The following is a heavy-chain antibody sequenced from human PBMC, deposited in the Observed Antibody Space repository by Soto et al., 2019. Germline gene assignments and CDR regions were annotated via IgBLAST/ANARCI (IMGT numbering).Heavy chain of an antibody. V-gene: IGHV2-5*02. CDR3: IQSRCGGDCLQSYASHYYYGMDV. J-gene: IGHJ6*02. CDR1: GFSLSTSGVG. D-gene: IGHD2-21*02. Sequence: SGPTLVNPTQTLTLTCTFSGFSLSTSGVGVGWIRQPPGKTLEWLALIYWDDDKRYSPSLRSRLTISKDTSKNQVVLTMTNLDPVDTATYYCIQSRCGGDCLQSYASHYYYGMDVWGQGTTVTVSS. CDR2: IYWDDDK.